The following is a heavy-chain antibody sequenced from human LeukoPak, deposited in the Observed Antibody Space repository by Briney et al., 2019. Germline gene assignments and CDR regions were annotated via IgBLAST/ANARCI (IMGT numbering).Heavy chain of an antibody. V-gene: IGHV3-43D*03. J-gene: IGHJ1*01. CDR1: GFTFDNYA. CDR2: ISWDGGST. Sequence: PGGSLRLSCAASGFTFDNYAMHGVRQAPGKGLEWVSLISWDGGSTYYADSVKGRFTISSDNSKNSLYLQMNRLRAEDTALYYCAKDKEGSPEDWGQGALVTVSS. D-gene: IGHD1-14*01. CDR3: AKDKEGSPED.